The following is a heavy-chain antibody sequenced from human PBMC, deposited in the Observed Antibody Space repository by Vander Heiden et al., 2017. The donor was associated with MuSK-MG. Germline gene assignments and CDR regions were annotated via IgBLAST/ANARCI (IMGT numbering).Heavy chain of an antibody. CDR1: GFSLSNARMG. V-gene: IGHV2-26*01. J-gene: IGHJ4*02. CDR2: IFSNDEK. D-gene: IGHD6-13*01. CDR3: ARRGIGGSIAAADN. Sequence: QVTLKESGPVLLTPTETLTLTCTVSGFSLSNARMGVSWIRQPPGKALEWLANIFSNDEKSYSTARKSRLTISKDTSKIQVVLTMTNMETVETATYYCARRGIGGSIAAADNCGQGTMVTVYS.